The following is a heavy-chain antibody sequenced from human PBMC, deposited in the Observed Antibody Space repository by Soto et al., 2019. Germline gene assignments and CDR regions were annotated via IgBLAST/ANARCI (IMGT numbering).Heavy chain of an antibody. CDR3: ARAGGYGSGSYIYYYYGMDV. CDR1: GFTVSSNY. V-gene: IGHV3-53*01. CDR2: IYSGGST. Sequence: GGSLRLSCAASGFTVSSNYMSWVRQAPGKGLEWVSVIYSGGSTYYADSVKGRFTTSRENSKNTLYLQMNSLRAEDTAVYYCARAGGYGSGSYIYYYYGMDVWGQGTTVTVSS. J-gene: IGHJ6*02. D-gene: IGHD3-10*01.